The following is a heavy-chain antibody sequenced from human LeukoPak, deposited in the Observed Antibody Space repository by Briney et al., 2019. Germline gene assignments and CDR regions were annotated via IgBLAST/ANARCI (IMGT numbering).Heavy chain of an antibody. J-gene: IGHJ4*02. D-gene: IGHD5-18*01. CDR1: GFTFSSYA. V-gene: IGHV3-30-3*01. CDR3: ARDSRGYSYGRLDY. CDR2: ISYDGSNK. Sequence: QAGGSLRLSCAASGFTFSSYAMHWVRQAPGKGLEWVAVISYDGSNKYYADSVKGRFTISRDNSKNTLYLQMNSLRAEDTAVYYCARDSRGYSYGRLDYWGQGTLVTVSS.